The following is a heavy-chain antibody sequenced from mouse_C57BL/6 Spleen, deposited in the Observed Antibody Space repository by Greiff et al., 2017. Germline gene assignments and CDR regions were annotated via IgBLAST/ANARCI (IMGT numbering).Heavy chain of an antibody. CDR1: GYSFTSYY. CDR3: ARWLLRRYFDY. D-gene: IGHD1-2*01. Sequence: QVQLQQSGPELVKPGASVKISCKASGYSFTSYYIHWVKQTPGQGLEWIGWIYPGSGNPKYNEKFKGKATLTADTSSSTAYMQLSSLTSEDSAVYYFARWLLRRYFDYWGQGTTLTVSS. V-gene: IGHV1-66*01. J-gene: IGHJ2*01. CDR2: IYPGSGNP.